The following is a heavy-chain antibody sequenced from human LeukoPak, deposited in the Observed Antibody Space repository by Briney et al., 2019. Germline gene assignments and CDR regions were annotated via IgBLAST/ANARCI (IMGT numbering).Heavy chain of an antibody. CDR1: GGSISSGGYS. CDR2: IYHSGSA. Sequence: PSETLSLSCTVSGGSISSGGYSWSWIRQPPGKGLEWIGYIYHSGSAYYNPSLKSRVTISIDRSKNQFSLNLNSVTAADTAVYYCARVRAPREYQLLYFGYWGQGTLVTVSS. J-gene: IGHJ4*02. CDR3: ARVRAPREYQLLYFGY. V-gene: IGHV4-30-2*01. D-gene: IGHD3-10*01.